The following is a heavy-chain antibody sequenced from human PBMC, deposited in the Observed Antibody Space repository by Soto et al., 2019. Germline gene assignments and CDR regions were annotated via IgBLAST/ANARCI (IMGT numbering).Heavy chain of an antibody. CDR2: NYYRGTA. J-gene: IGHJ4*02. V-gene: IGHV4-39*02. CDR3: ARDYGDYQFDY. CDR1: GGSISISSYY. Sequence: KASETLSLTCTVSGGSISISSYYWGWTRQPPGKGLEWMGNNYYRGTAYYNPPLKSRVTISVDTSKNQFSLKLASVTAADTAVYYCARDYGDYQFDYWGQGTLVTVSS. D-gene: IGHD4-17*01.